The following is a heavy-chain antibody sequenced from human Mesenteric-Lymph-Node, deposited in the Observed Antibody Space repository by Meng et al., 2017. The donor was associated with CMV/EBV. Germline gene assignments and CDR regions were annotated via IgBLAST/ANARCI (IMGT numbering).Heavy chain of an antibody. CDR1: GYTFSGYY. Sequence: ASVKVSCKASGYTFSGYYIHWVRQAPGQGLEWMGWISPNSGATNYARKFQGRVTMTTDTSTSTAYLDLRRLRSDDTAVYYCARDSDGYKDSLADYWGQGTLVTVSS. V-gene: IGHV1-2*02. CDR2: ISPNSGAT. D-gene: IGHD5-24*01. J-gene: IGHJ4*02. CDR3: ARDSDGYKDSLADY.